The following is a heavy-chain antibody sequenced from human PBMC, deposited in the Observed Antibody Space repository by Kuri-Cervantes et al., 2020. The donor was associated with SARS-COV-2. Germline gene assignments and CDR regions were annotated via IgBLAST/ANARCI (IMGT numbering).Heavy chain of an antibody. D-gene: IGHD2-8*01. CDR3: ARAPVVLMVYARYYFDY. CDR2: INAGNGNT. Sequence: ASVKVSCKASGYTFTSYAMHWVRQAPEQRLEWMGWINAGNGNTKYSQKFQGRVTITRDTSASTAYMELSSLRSEDTAVYYCARAPVVLMVYARYYFDYWGQGTLVPSPQ. V-gene: IGHV1-3*01. J-gene: IGHJ4*02. CDR1: GYTFTSYA.